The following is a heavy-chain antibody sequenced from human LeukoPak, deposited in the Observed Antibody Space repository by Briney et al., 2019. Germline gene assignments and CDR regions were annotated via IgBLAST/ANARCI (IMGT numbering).Heavy chain of an antibody. V-gene: IGHV4-59*08. J-gene: IGHJ5*02. CDR1: GASISNFF. CDR2: IYYNGTT. CDR3: ARGVAALFDP. D-gene: IGHD2-15*01. Sequence: PSETLSLTCTVSGASISNFFWSWIRQPPGKGLEWIGHIYYNGTTDFNPSLKSRVTMSMDMSKNHFSLRLNSVTAGDTAVYYCARGVAALFDPWGQGTPVTVSS.